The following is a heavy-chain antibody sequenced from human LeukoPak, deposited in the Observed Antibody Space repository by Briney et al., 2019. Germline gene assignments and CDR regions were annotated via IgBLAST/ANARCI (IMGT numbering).Heavy chain of an antibody. D-gene: IGHD1-26*01. J-gene: IGHJ5*02. CDR1: GFTVSSNY. Sequence: GGSLRLSCAASGFTVSSNYISCVRQAPGKGLEWVSVIYSGGNTYYADSVKGRFTISSDNSKNTLYLQMNSLRAEDTAVYYCAKTIVGVTNWFDPWGQGTLVTVSS. CDR2: IYSGGNT. CDR3: AKTIVGVTNWFDP. V-gene: IGHV3-53*01.